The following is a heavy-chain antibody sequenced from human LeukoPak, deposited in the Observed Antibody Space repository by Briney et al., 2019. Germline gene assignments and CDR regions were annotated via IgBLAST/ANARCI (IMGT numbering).Heavy chain of an antibody. Sequence: SETLSLTCTVSGGSISSYYWSWIRQPPGKGLEWIAYIYYSGSTNYNPSLKSRVTISVDTSKNQFSLKLSSVTAADTAVYYCARTGYCSSTSCSPSFDYWGQGTLVTVSS. CDR3: ARTGYCSSTSCSPSFDY. V-gene: IGHV4-59*08. CDR2: IYYSGST. D-gene: IGHD2-2*01. CDR1: GGSISSYY. J-gene: IGHJ4*02.